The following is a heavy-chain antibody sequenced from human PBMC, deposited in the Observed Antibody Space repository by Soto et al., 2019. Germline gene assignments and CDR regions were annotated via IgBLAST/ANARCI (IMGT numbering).Heavy chain of an antibody. CDR3: ARSPHIQLWSYPSDY. CDR1: GGSISSGGYY. J-gene: IGHJ4*02. V-gene: IGHV4-31*01. CDR2: IYFSGST. Sequence: QVQLQESGPGLVKPSQTLSLTCTVSGGSISSGGYYWSWIRQNPGNGLEWIGYIYFSGSTYYNPTLKRTVTISVDTSKNQFSLTLSSVTAADTAVYYCARSPHIQLWSYPSDYWGQGTLVTVSS. D-gene: IGHD5-18*01.